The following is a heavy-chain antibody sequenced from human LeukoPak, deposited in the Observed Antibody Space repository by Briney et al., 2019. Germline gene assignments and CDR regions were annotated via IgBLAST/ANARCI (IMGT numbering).Heavy chain of an antibody. D-gene: IGHD6-19*01. V-gene: IGHV1-18*01. J-gene: IGHJ4*02. Sequence: SPYNLNTNYAQTLQRRVTMTTDTSTSTAYMEVRSLRSDDTAVYYCARDTEPGIAVAGTSYWGQGTLVTVSS. CDR2: SPYNLNT. CDR3: ARDTEPGIAVAGTSY.